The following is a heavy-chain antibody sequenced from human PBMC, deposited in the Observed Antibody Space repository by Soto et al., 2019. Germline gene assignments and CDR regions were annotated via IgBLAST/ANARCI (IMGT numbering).Heavy chain of an antibody. J-gene: IGHJ4*03. V-gene: IGHV1-69*01. CDR1: GVTFSTSG. CDR2: IIPLFGTP. Sequence: QVQLVQSGAEVKKPGSSLKVSCKTSGVTFSTSGISWVRQGPGQGLEWMGGIIPLFGTPKYARKFQGRVSITADDSATTTYLELSGLSSDDTAIYYCARVSPSICGCGNCYRLDSYFDSWGQGSQVGVSS. CDR3: ARVSPSICGCGNCYRLDSYFDS. D-gene: IGHD2-21*01.